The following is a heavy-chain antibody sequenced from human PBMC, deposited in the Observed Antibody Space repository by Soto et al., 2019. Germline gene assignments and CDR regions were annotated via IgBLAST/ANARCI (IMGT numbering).Heavy chain of an antibody. CDR1: GDSVSSGGYY. D-gene: IGHD1-20*01. CDR3: ATIGIAEKTSGFDI. Sequence: PSETLSLTCIVSGDSVSSGGYYWSWIRQHPGKGLEWIGYIYSNGFTYYNPSLESRVTISLDTSKNQFSLKLTSVTAADTAVYYCATIGIAEKTSGFDIWGQGTMVTVSS. V-gene: IGHV4-31*03. CDR2: IYSNGFT. J-gene: IGHJ3*02.